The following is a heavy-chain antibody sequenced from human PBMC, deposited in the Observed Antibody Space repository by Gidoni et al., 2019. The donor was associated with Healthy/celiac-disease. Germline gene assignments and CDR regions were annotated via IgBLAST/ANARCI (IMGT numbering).Heavy chain of an antibody. CDR1: GGSISSVDYY. D-gene: IGHD2-2*01. Sequence: QVQLQESGPGLVQPSQTLSLTCTVSGGSISSVDYYWSWIRQPPGKGLEWIGYIYYSGSTYYNPSLKSRVTISVDTSKNQFSLKLSSVTAADTAVYYCARTGLPAAIAYFDYWGQGTLVTVSS. CDR2: IYYSGST. V-gene: IGHV4-30-4*01. J-gene: IGHJ4*02. CDR3: ARTGLPAAIAYFDY.